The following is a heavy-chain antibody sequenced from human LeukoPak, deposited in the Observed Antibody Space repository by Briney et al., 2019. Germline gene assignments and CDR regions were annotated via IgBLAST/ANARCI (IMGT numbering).Heavy chain of an antibody. V-gene: IGHV1-2*02. Sequence: ASVKVSCKASGYTFTGYYMHWVRQAPGQGLEWMGWINPNSGGTNYAQKFRGRVTMTRDTSISTAYMELSRLTSDDTAMYYCAREYCSTSNCAARWFDPWGQGTLVTVSS. CDR3: AREYCSTSNCAARWFDP. D-gene: IGHD2-2*01. CDR2: INPNSGGT. CDR1: GYTFTGYY. J-gene: IGHJ5*02.